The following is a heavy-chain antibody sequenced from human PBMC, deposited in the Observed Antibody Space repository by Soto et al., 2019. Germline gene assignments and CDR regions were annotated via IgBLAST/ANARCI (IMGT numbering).Heavy chain of an antibody. CDR2: IDPSDSYT. CDR3: ERHGEEYCSSTSCYSHVVY. V-gene: IGHV5-10-1*01. J-gene: IGHJ4*02. CDR1: GYSFTSYW. D-gene: IGHD2-2*02. Sequence: PGESLKISCKGSGYSFTSYWISWVRQMPGKGLEWMGRIDPSDSYTNYSPSFQGHVTISADKSISTAYLQWSSLKASDTAMYYCERHGEEYCSSTSCYSHVVYWGQGTLVTVSS.